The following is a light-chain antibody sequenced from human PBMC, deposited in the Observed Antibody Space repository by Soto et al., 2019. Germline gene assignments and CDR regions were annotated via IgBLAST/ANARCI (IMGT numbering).Light chain of an antibody. Sequence: QSVLTQPPSASGTHGQRVIISCSGSNSNIGTYTVNWYQQLPGTAPKLLIYTDYQRPSGVPDRFSGSKSGTSASLAISGLQSEDEADYYCASWDDSLSGGVFGGGTKVTVL. V-gene: IGLV1-44*01. CDR3: ASWDDSLSGGV. J-gene: IGLJ3*02. CDR1: NSNIGTYT. CDR2: TDY.